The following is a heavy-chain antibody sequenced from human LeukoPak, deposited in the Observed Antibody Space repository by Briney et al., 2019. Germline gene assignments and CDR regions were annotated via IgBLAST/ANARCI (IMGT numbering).Heavy chain of an antibody. CDR3: ARQGSSSTSWQTIDY. J-gene: IGHJ4*02. CDR1: GYTFTNHW. V-gene: IGHV5-51*01. Sequence: GESLKISCKGSGYTFTNHWIAWVRQMPGECLECMGIINPVDSETRYSPSFQGQVTISVDKSITTASLQWSSLRASDTAMYYCARQGSSSTSWQTIDYWGQGTLVTVSS. CDR2: INPVDSET. D-gene: IGHD2-2*01.